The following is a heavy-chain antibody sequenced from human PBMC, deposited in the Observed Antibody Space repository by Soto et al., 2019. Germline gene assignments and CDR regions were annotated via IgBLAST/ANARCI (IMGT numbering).Heavy chain of an antibody. V-gene: IGHV1-2*04. J-gene: IGHJ6*02. CDR3: ARGGTTVPSFGYYYVMDV. Sequence: ASVKGSCKASGYTFTGYYMHWVRQAPGQGLEWMGWISPNSGGTNYAQKFQGWVTMTRDTSISTAYMELSRLRSDDTALYYFARGGTTVPSFGYYYVMDVWAQGTTVTVSS. CDR2: ISPNSGGT. CDR1: GYTFTGYY. D-gene: IGHD4-17*01.